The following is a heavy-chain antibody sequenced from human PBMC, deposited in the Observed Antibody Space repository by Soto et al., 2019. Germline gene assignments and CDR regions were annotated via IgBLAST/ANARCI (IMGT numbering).Heavy chain of an antibody. Sequence: PGGSLRLSCAASGFTFSSYAMSRVRQAPGKGLEWVSAISGSGGSTYYADSVKGRFTISRDNSKNTLYLQMNSLRAEDTAVFYCAKTITMVRGVIIRLRHFGYWGQGTLVTVSS. D-gene: IGHD3-10*01. CDR1: GFTFSSYA. CDR3: AKTITMVRGVIIRLRHFGY. V-gene: IGHV3-23*01. CDR2: ISGSGGST. J-gene: IGHJ4*02.